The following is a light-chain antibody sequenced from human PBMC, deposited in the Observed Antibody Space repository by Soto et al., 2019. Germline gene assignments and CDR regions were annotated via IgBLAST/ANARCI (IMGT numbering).Light chain of an antibody. CDR3: QQDNSYSPYS. V-gene: IGKV1-5*03. CDR1: QSISYW. CDR2: KAS. Sequence: DIPMTQSPSTLSASVGDRVTITCRASQSISYWLAWYQQKPGKAPKLLIYKASSLESGVPSRFSGSGSGTEFTLTISSLQPDDFATYYCQQDNSYSPYSFGQGTKLEIK. J-gene: IGKJ2*01.